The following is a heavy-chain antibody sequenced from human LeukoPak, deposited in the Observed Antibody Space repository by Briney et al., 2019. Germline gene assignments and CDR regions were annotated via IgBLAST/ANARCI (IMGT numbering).Heavy chain of an antibody. CDR1: GFTFGDYA. D-gene: IGHD2-21*01. CDR2: IRSKAYGGTT. CDR3: TSNPPYCGGDCYLLVY. Sequence: GGSLRLSCTASGFTFGDYAMSWVRQAPGKGLEWVGFIRSKAYGGTTEYAASVKGRFTISRDDSKSIAYLQMNSLKTEDTAVYHCTSNPPYCGGDCYLLVYWGQGTLVTVSS. J-gene: IGHJ4*02. V-gene: IGHV3-49*04.